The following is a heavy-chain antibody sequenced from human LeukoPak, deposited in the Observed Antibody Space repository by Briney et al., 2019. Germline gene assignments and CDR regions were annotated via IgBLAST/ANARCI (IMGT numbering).Heavy chain of an antibody. CDR3: ARGAIRGWDEYYFDY. J-gene: IGHJ4*02. Sequence: PGGSLRLSCAASGFTFSSYSMNWVRRAPGKGLEWVSSISSSSSYIYYADSVKGRFTISRDNAKNSLYLQMNSLRAEDTAVYYCARGAIRGWDEYYFDYWGQGTLVTVSS. CDR2: ISSSSSYI. CDR1: GFTFSSYS. D-gene: IGHD6-19*01. V-gene: IGHV3-21*01.